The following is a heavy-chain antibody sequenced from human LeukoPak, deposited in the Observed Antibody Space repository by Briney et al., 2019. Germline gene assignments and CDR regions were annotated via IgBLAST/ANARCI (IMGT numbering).Heavy chain of an antibody. CDR2: ISTYNGNT. Sequence: ASVKVSCKASGYTFSNYGIIWARQAPGQGLEWMGWISTYNGNTNYIQNLQGRVTVTTDTSTTTIYMELRSLRSDDTAVYYCARGDDAFDFWGQGTMVTVSS. CDR3: ARGDDAFDF. CDR1: GYTFSNYG. J-gene: IGHJ3*01. V-gene: IGHV1-18*01.